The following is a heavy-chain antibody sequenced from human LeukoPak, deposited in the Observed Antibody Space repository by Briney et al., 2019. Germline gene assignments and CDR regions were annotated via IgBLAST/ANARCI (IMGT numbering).Heavy chain of an antibody. CDR3: AKPYYYDGSGSPYY. J-gene: IGHJ4*02. Sequence: GGSLRLSCAASGFTFSSYAMSWVRQAPGKGLEWVSAISGSGGSTYYADSVKGRFTISRDNSKNTLYLQMNSLRAEDTAVYYCAKPYYYDGSGSPYYWGQGTLVTVSS. V-gene: IGHV3-23*01. CDR2: ISGSGGST. D-gene: IGHD3-22*01. CDR1: GFTFSSYA.